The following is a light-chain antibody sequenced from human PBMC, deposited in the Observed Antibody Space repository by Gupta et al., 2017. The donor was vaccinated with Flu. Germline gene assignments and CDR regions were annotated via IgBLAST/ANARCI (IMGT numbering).Light chain of an antibody. V-gene: IGKV2-28*01. CDR2: WGS. Sequence: DIEMTQSPLSLPVIPGEPAAISCRSSQSLLDSNGFNYLDWYVQKSGQSPQLLIYWGSIRATGVPDRFSGSGSGTDFTLRINRVEAEDVGVYYCMQGLKTPHTFGQGTKVEIK. CDR3: MQGLKTPHT. CDR1: QSLLDSNGFNY. J-gene: IGKJ1*01.